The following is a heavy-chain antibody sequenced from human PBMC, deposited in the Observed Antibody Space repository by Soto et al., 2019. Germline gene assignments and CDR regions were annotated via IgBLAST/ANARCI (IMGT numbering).Heavy chain of an antibody. CDR3: ARWISGGYSDWFDP. V-gene: IGHV1-18*04. D-gene: IGHD1-26*01. J-gene: IGHJ5*02. CDR2: INVDNGET. Sequence: QVQLVQSGAEVKKPGASVKVSCKASGYNFMRYGFTWVRQAPGQGLEWMGWINVDNGETKYPQKIQGRVTMTTDTSTSTVYMELRSLTSDDTAVYYCARWISGGYSDWFDPWGHGPLFTVSS. CDR1: GYNFMRYG.